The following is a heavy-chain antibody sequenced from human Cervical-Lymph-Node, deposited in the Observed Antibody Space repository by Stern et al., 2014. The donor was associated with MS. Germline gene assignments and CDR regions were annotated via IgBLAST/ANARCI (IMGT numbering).Heavy chain of an antibody. CDR3: ARESVYLESV. CDR1: GVSISGSSFY. Sequence: QVQLQQSGPGLLKPSETLSLTCNVSGVSISGSSFYWTWIRQQPGKGPEWLGHIYYSGNPYTVPSLKGRVSMSVDTSKNQFSLKLISVTAADAAVYYCARESVYLESVWGQGTMVTVSS. D-gene: IGHD1-20*01. J-gene: IGHJ3*01. CDR2: IYYSGNP. V-gene: IGHV4-31*03.